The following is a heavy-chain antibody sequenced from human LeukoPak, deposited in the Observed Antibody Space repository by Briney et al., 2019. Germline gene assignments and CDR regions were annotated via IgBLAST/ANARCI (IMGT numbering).Heavy chain of an antibody. CDR2: IYHSGST. V-gene: IGHV4-30-2*05. D-gene: IGHD2-2*01. J-gene: IGHJ5*02. CDR3: ARNIVVVPAAYNWFDP. CDR1: GGSISSGGYY. Sequence: PSETLSLTCTVSGGSISSGGYYWSWIRQPPGKGLEWIGYIYHSGSTYYNPSLKSRVTISVDTSKNQFSLKLSSVTAADTAVYYCARNIVVVPAAYNWFDPWGQGTLVTVSS.